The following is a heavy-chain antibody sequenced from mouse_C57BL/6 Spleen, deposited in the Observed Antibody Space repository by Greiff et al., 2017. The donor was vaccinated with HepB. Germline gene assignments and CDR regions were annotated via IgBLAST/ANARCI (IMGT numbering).Heavy chain of an antibody. J-gene: IGHJ2*01. CDR3: ARTGNYYFDY. CDR2: IYPGSGST. V-gene: IGHV1-55*01. D-gene: IGHD2-1*01. Sequence: QVQLKESGAELVKPGASVKMSCKASGYTFTSYWITWVKQRPGQGLEWIGDIYPGSGSTNYNEKFKSKATLTVATSSSTAYMQLSSLTSEDSAVYYCARTGNYYFDYWGQGTTLTVSS. CDR1: GYTFTSYW.